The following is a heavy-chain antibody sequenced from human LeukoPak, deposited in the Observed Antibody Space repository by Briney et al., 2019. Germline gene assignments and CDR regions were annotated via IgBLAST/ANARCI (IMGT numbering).Heavy chain of an antibody. CDR2: IYYSGST. CDR3: ARLTDLGLPDAFDI. D-gene: IGHD4/OR15-4a*01. J-gene: IGHJ3*02. V-gene: IGHV4-59*12. CDR1: GGSISSYY. Sequence: SETLSLTCTVSGGSISSYYWSGIRQPPGKGLEWIGYIYYSGSTNYNPSLKSRVTMSVDTSKNQFYLKLSSVTAADTAVYYCARLTDLGLPDAFDIWGRGTLVTVSS.